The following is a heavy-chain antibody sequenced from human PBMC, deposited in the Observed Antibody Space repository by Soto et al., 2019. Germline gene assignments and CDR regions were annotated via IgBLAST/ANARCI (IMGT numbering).Heavy chain of an antibody. Sequence: PSETLSLTCTVSGGSITRYYWSWIRQSPGKGLEWIGYIHNSESTNYNPSLKSRVTISVDTSKNQFSLKLSSVTAADTAVYYCSSGASPGPLDYWGQGTLVTVSS. CDR1: GGSITRYY. CDR2: IHNSEST. CDR3: SSGASPGPLDY. D-gene: IGHD4-17*01. J-gene: IGHJ4*02. V-gene: IGHV4-4*09.